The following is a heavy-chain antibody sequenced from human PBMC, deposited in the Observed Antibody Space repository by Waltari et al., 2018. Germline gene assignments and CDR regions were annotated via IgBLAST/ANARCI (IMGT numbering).Heavy chain of an antibody. J-gene: IGHJ6*03. D-gene: IGHD2-2*01. CDR2: MNPNSGNT. CDR1: GYTFTSYD. Sequence: QVQLVQSGAEVKKPGASVKVSCKSSGYTFTSYDINWVRQATGQGLEWMGWMNPNSGNTGYAQKCQGRVTMNRNTSISTAYMERSSLRSEDTAVYYCARDCSSTSCYVPYYMDIWGKGTTVTVSS. V-gene: IGHV1-8*01. CDR3: ARDCSSTSCYVPYYMDI.